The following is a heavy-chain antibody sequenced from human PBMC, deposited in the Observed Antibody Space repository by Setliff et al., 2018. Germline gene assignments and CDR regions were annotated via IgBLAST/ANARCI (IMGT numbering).Heavy chain of an antibody. V-gene: IGHV4-4*02. J-gene: IGHJ6*03. CDR3: ARHTRGNYFYMDV. CDR2: IYHSGIS. CDR1: SGSISSIYW. Sequence: LSLTFAVSSGSISSIYWWGWVRQPPGKGLQWIGEIYHSGISNYSPSLKSRVTMSVDQSKNHFSLKLSSVTAADTAIYYCARHTRGNYFYMDVWGKGTTVTVSS.